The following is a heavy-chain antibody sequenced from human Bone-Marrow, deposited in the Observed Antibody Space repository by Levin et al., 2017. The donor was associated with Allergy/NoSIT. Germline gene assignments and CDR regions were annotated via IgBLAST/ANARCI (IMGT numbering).Heavy chain of an antibody. CDR1: GFTFSSYG. D-gene: IGHD6-19*01. J-gene: IGHJ6*02. Sequence: TGESLKISCAASGFTFSSYGMHWVRQAPGKGLEWVAVISYDGSNKYYADSVKGRFTISRDNSKNTLYLQMNSLRAEDTAVYYCAKDVGVVLQWLGYYYYGMDVWGQGTTVTVSS. CDR2: ISYDGSNK. CDR3: AKDVGVVLQWLGYYYYGMDV. V-gene: IGHV3-30*18.